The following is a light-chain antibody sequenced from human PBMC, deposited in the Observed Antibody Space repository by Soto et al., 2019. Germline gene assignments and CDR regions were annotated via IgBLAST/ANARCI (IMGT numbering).Light chain of an antibody. Sequence: ELLMTQSPATLSVSRGERVTLSCRAGQGVTTNFAWYQQKSGQSPRLLIYDVSSRATGVQSRFSGTGSETDFTLTIRGLQSEDSAIYFCKQYNNWPFSFGPGTRLEIK. V-gene: IGKV3-15*01. CDR1: QGVTTN. CDR2: DVS. CDR3: KQYNNWPFS. J-gene: IGKJ5*01.